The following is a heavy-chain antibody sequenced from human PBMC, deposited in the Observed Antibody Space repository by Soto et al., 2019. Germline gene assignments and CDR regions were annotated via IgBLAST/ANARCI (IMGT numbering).Heavy chain of an antibody. CDR2: IYYSGST. J-gene: IGHJ5*02. CDR3: ARVAVVAAYPDP. CDR1: GGSISSGGYY. D-gene: IGHD2-15*01. Sequence: ASETLSLTCPVSGGSISSGGYYWSWIRQHPGKGLEWIGYIYYSGSTYYNPSLKSRVTISVDTSKNQFSLKLSSVTAADTAVYYCARVAVVAAYPDPWGQGTLVTVSS. V-gene: IGHV4-31*03.